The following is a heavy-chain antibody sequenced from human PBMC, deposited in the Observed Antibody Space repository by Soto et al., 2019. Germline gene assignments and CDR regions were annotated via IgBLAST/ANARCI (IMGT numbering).Heavy chain of an antibody. Sequence: ASVKVSCKASGYTFTIYDINWVRQATGQGLEWMGWMNPNSGNTGYAQKFQGRVTMTRNTSISTAYMELSSLRSEDTAVYYCARMGIVVVVAADYGMDVWGQGTTVTVSS. D-gene: IGHD2-15*01. CDR2: MNPNSGNT. V-gene: IGHV1-8*01. J-gene: IGHJ6*02. CDR3: ARMGIVVVVAADYGMDV. CDR1: GYTFTIYD.